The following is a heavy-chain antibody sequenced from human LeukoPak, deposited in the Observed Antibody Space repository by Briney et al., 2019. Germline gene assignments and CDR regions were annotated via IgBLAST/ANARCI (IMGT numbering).Heavy chain of an antibody. D-gene: IGHD3-22*01. J-gene: IGHJ3*02. Sequence: PSETLSLTCIVSGGSITSDYWSWIRQPPGKGLEWIGRIYSNGSRDYNPSLNSRVTMSVDTSKNQVSLKLYSMTAADTAVYYCARAHASGYFDVFDIWGQGTMVTVSS. CDR2: IYSNGSR. V-gene: IGHV4-4*07. CDR3: ARAHASGYFDVFDI. CDR1: GGSITSDY.